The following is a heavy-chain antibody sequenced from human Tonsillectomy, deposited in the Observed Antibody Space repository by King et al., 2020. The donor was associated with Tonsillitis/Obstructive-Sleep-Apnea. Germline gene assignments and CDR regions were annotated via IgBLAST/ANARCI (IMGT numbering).Heavy chain of an antibody. V-gene: IGHV3-23*04. CDR1: GFTFSSYA. CDR2: ISGSGGNT. Sequence: VQLVESGGGLVQPGGSLRLSCAASGFTFSSYAMSWVRQAPGKGLEWVSAISGSGGNTYYADSVKGRFTISRDNSKNTLYLQMNSLRAEDTAVYYCAKDPVEMAQGPWEGSTGFDYWGQGTLVTVSS. J-gene: IGHJ4*02. D-gene: IGHD5-24*01. CDR3: AKDPVEMAQGPWEGSTGFDY.